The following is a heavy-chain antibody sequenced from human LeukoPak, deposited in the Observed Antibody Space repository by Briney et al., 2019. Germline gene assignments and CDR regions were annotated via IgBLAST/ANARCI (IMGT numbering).Heavy chain of an antibody. CDR3: TREDHSNYNY. CDR1: GFTFSNAW. J-gene: IGHJ4*02. D-gene: IGHD4-11*01. Sequence: GGSLRLSCAASGFTFSNAWMSWVRQAPGKGLEWVASIKQDGGETFYVDSVKSRFTISRDNAKNSLYLQMNSLRAEDTAVYYCTREDHSNYNYWGQGTLVTVSS. CDR2: IKQDGGET. V-gene: IGHV3-7*01.